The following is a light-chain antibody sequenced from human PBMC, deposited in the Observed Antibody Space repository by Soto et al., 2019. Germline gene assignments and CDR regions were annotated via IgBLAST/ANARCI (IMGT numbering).Light chain of an antibody. CDR3: LLSYNGPDV. J-gene: IGLJ1*01. CDR2: DTT. Sequence: QAVVTQELSLTVSPGGTVTLTCGSSTGAVTNGHYPYWFQQKPGQAPRTLIYDTTNRHSWTPARSSGSLLGGKAALTLSGAQPEDEAEYYCLLSYNGPDVFGTGTKVTVL. V-gene: IGLV7-46*01. CDR1: TGAVTNGHY.